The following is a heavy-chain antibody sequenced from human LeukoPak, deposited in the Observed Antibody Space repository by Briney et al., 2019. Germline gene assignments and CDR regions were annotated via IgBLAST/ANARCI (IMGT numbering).Heavy chain of an antibody. D-gene: IGHD1-26*01. CDR1: GGSIRSDSHH. V-gene: IGHV4-31*03. J-gene: IGHJ3*01. CDR3: ASRGDSTVIHGFDV. Sequence: PSETLSLTGTVSGGSIRSDSHHWSWIRQHPGKGLEWLGYIYYSGRTYYNPSLESRVTISMDSSKNKFSLRLSSVTVADTAVYYCASRGDSTVIHGFDVWGQGTMVTVSS. CDR2: IYYSGRT.